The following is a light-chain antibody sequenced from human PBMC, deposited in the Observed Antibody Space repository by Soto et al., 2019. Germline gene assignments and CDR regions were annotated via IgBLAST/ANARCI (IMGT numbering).Light chain of an antibody. CDR3: QQSYSTLIT. CDR2: AAS. CDR1: QSISSY. Sequence: DIQMTQSPSSLSASLGDRVTTTCRASQSISSYLNWYQQKTGKAPKLLIYAASSLQSGVPSRFSGSGYGTDFNLTISSLQTEDFATYYCQQSYSTLITFGQGTRLEIK. V-gene: IGKV1-39*01. J-gene: IGKJ5*01.